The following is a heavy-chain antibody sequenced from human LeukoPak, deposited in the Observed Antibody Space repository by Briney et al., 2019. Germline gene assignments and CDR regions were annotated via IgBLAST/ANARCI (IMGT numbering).Heavy chain of an antibody. CDR1: GGSISSYY. V-gene: IGHV4-4*07. CDR3: ARDHLTMVRGVIGTNWFDP. CDR2: IYTSGST. J-gene: IGHJ5*02. Sequence: SETLSLTCTDSGGSISSYYWSWIRQPAGKGLEWIGRIYTSGSTNYNPSLKSRVTMSVDTSKNQFSLKLSSVTAADTAVYYCARDHLTMVRGVIGTNWFDPWGQGTLVTVSS. D-gene: IGHD3-10*01.